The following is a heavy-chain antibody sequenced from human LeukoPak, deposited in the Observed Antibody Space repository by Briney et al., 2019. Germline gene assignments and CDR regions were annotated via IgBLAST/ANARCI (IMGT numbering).Heavy chain of an antibody. Sequence: ASVKVSCKASGYTFTGYYMHWVRQAPGQGLEWMGWINPNSGGTNYAQKFQGWVTMTRDTSISTAYMELSRLRSDDTAVDYCARSPGTRNNWFDPWGQGTLVTVSS. CDR1: GYTFTGYY. D-gene: IGHD1-1*01. V-gene: IGHV1-2*04. J-gene: IGHJ5*02. CDR3: ARSPGTRNNWFDP. CDR2: INPNSGGT.